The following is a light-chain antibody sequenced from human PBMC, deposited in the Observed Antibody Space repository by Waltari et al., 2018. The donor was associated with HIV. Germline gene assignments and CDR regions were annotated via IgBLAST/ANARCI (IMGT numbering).Light chain of an antibody. J-gene: IGLJ2*01. CDR1: SGDIANNF. Sequence: KFMLTQPHSLSESPGKTISISCTRSSGDIANNFVQWFQQRPGSAPTPVIYEDARRPSGVPDRFSGSIDSSSNSASLTSSGLKTEDEADYYCQSYDRGDAVFGGGTKLTV. CDR2: EDA. V-gene: IGLV6-57*04. CDR3: QSYDRGDAV.